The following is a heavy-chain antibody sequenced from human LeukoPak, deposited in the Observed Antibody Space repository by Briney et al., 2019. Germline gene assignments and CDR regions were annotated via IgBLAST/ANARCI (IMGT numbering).Heavy chain of an antibody. Sequence: ASVKVSCKASGYTFTAYFMHWVRQAPGQGLEWMGWINPNSGVTNFAQKFQGRVTMTRDTSISTAYMELSSLRSDNTAVYYCARGGVSSGWYDPFDYWGQGTLVTVSS. J-gene: IGHJ4*02. CDR1: GYTFTAYF. CDR2: INPNSGVT. D-gene: IGHD6-19*01. CDR3: ARGGVSSGWYDPFDY. V-gene: IGHV1-2*02.